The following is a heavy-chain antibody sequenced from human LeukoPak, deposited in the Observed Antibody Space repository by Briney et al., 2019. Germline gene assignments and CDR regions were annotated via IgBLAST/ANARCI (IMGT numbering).Heavy chain of an antibody. J-gene: IGHJ3*02. CDR2: INHSGST. V-gene: IGHV4-34*01. Sequence: PSETLSLTCAVYGGSFSGYYWSWIRQPPGKGLEWIGEINHSGSTNYNPSLKSRVTISVDTSKNQFSLKLSSVTAADTAVYYCARFLYSGSYWDNAFDIWGQGTMVTVSS. CDR1: GGSFSGYY. D-gene: IGHD1-26*01. CDR3: ARFLYSGSYWDNAFDI.